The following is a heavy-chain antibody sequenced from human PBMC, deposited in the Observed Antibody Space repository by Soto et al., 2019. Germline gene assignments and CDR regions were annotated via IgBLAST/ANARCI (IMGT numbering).Heavy chain of an antibody. D-gene: IGHD1-26*01. J-gene: IGHJ4*02. CDR1: GFTFSNYG. Sequence: QVQLVESGGGVVQPGRSLRLSCAASGFTFSNYGMHWVRQAPGKGLEWVALISYAGTNEYYADSVKGRFTISRDNSKNTYLQMNSLRPEDTAVYYCAEELRSGSYYFDYWGQGTLVTVAS. CDR2: ISYAGTNE. V-gene: IGHV3-30*18. CDR3: AEELRSGSYYFDY.